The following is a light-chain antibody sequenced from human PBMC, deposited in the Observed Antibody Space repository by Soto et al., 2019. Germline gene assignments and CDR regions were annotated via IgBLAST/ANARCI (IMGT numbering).Light chain of an antibody. CDR2: LCS. V-gene: IGKV2-28*01. CDR1: QSLLHSNGYNY. CDR3: LQARRTPWT. J-gene: IGKJ1*01. Sequence: DIVMTQSPLSLPVTPGEPASISCRSSQSLLHSNGYNYLDWYLQKPGQSPQLLIYLCSNRASGVPDRFSGSGSGTDFTLKISRVEAEDVGVYYCLQARRTPWTFGQGTKVEI.